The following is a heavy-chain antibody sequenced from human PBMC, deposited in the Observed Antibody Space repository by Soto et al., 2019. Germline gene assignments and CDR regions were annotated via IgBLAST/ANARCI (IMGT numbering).Heavy chain of an antibody. CDR2: ISAYNGNT. CDR3: ARVGYYDILTGYYTEDFFDY. D-gene: IGHD3-9*01. CDR1: GYTFTSYG. V-gene: IGHV1-18*04. J-gene: IGHJ4*02. Sequence: ASVKVSCKASGYTFTSYGISWVRQAPGQGLGWMGWISAYNGNTNYAQKLQGRVTMTTDTSTSTAYMELRSLRSDDTAVYYCARVGYYDILTGYYTEDFFDYWGQGTLVTVSS.